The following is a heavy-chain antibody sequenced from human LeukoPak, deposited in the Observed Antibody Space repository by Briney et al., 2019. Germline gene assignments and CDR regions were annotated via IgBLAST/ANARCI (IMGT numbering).Heavy chain of an antibody. Sequence: ASVKVSCKASNNTLSNNGITRVRQAPGQGLEWMGWISGYNTYTTYAQKFQDRVTMTKDTSTSTAYMEMRSLRSDDTAIYYCARVRLVWGMETFDLWGQGTMVTVSS. J-gene: IGHJ3*01. CDR3: ARVRLVWGMETFDL. CDR2: ISGYNTYT. CDR1: NNTLSNNG. D-gene: IGHD3-16*01. V-gene: IGHV1-18*01.